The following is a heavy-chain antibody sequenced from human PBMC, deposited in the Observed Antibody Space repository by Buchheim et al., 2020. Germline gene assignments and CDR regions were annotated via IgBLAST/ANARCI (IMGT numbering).Heavy chain of an antibody. V-gene: IGHV3-11*06. CDR1: GFTFSDYY. CDR3: AKDVSSSSWYYGMDV. CDR2: ISSSSSYT. J-gene: IGHJ6*02. Sequence: QVQLVESGGGLVKPGGSLRLSCAASGFTFSDYYMSWIRQAPGKGLEWVSYISSSSSYTNYADSVKGRFTISRDNAKNYMYLQMNSLRAEDTAVYYCAKDVSSSSWYYGMDVWGQGTT. D-gene: IGHD6-6*01.